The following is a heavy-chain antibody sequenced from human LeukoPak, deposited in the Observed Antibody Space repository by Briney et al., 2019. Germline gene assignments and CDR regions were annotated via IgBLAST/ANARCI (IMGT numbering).Heavy chain of an antibody. CDR3: ARDSYSGSYYIDNWFDP. J-gene: IGHJ5*02. V-gene: IGHV1-46*01. CDR1: GYTFTSYY. Sequence: ASAKVSCKASGYTFTSYYMHWVRQAPGQGLEWMGIINPSGGSTSYAQKFQGRVTMTRDMSTSTVYMELSSLRSEDTAVYYCARDSYSGSYYIDNWFDPWGQGTLVTVSS. CDR2: INPSGGST. D-gene: IGHD1-26*01.